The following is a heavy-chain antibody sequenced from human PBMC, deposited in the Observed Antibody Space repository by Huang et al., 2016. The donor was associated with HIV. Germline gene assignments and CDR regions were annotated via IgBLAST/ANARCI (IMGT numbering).Heavy chain of an antibody. CDR2: INTGNGNT. Sequence: QVHLVQSGAEARRPGASVKISCKTFGYTFTQYPMHWVRQAPGQGLAWVGWINTGNGNTRYSPKLQGRLTIARETSASAGLMELTGLTYKDTGVYYCATTAFDYWGQGTLVTVSP. J-gene: IGHJ4*02. CDR3: ATTAFDY. CDR1: GYTFTQYP. V-gene: IGHV1-3*04.